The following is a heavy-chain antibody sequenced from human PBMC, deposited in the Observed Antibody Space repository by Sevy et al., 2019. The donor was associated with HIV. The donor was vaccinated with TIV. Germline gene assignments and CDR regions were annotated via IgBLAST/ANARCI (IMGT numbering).Heavy chain of an antibody. CDR1: GFTFGDNA. D-gene: IGHD3-10*01. Sequence: GGSLRLSCTASGFTFGDNAMSWVHQAPGKELEWVGFIRSKAYGGTTEYAASVKGRFTISRDDSKSIAYLQMNSLKTEDTAVYYSTRDKGEYYYGSGSCRLGYYYYMDVWGKGTTVTVSS. J-gene: IGHJ6*03. CDR3: TRDKGEYYYGSGSCRLGYYYYMDV. V-gene: IGHV3-49*04. CDR2: IRSKAYGGTT.